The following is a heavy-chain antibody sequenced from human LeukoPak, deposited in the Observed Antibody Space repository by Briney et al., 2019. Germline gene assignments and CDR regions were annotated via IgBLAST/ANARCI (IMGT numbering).Heavy chain of an antibody. CDR2: IYYSGST. D-gene: IGHD2-2*01. CDR3: ARDILVPAASSYYYYGMDV. V-gene: IGHV4-59*01. J-gene: IGHJ6*02. Sequence: PSETLSLTCTVSGGSISSYYWSWIRQPPGKGLEWIGYIYYSGSTNYNSSLKSRVTISVDTSKNQFSLKLSSVTAADTAVYYCARDILVPAASSYYYYGMDVWGQGTTVTVSS. CDR1: GGSISSYY.